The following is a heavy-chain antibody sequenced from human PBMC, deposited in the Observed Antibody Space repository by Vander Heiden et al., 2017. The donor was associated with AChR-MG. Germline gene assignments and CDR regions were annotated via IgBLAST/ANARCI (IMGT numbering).Heavy chain of an antibody. J-gene: IGHJ4*02. CDR1: GFTFSSYA. CDR3: ASSGSGY. CDR2: ISYDGSNK. D-gene: IGHD6-19*01. V-gene: IGHV3-30-3*01. Sequence: QVQLVESGGGVVQPGRSLRLPCAASGFTFSSYAMHWVRQAPGKGLEWVAVISYDGSNKYYADSVKGRFTISRDNSKNTLYLQMNSLRAEDTAVYYCASSGSGYWGQGTLVTVSS.